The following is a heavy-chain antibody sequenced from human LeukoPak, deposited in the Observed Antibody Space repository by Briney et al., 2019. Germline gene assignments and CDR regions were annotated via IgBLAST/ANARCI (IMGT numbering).Heavy chain of an antibody. CDR2: IYYSGST. V-gene: IGHV4-61*08. Sequence: SETLSLTCTVSGYPISGGYFWGWIRQPPGEGLEWIGYIYYSGSTKYNPSLKSRVTISVDMSKNQFSLKLTSVTVADTAVYYCARGTHYWGQGTLVTVSS. J-gene: IGHJ4*02. CDR1: GYPISGGYF. CDR3: ARGTHY.